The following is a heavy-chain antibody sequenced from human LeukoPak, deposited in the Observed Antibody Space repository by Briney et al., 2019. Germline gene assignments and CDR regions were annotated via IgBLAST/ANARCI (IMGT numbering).Heavy chain of an antibody. CDR2: VIGSAGSS. V-gene: IGHV3-23*01. CDR1: GFTFNFYA. D-gene: IGHD2-2*01. Sequence: PGGSLRLSCAASGFTFNFYAMSWVRQAPGKGLEWVSTVIGSAGSSYYADSVKGRFTISRDNSKNTLYLQMNGLRAEDTAVYHCAKGVDASRIGAFDLWGQGTMVTVSS. J-gene: IGHJ3*01. CDR3: AKGVDASRIGAFDL.